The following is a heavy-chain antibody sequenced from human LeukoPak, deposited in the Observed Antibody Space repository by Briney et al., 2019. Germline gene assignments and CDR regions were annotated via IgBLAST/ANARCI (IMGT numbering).Heavy chain of an antibody. V-gene: IGHV3-64*01. CDR2: ISSNGGST. J-gene: IGHJ4*02. D-gene: IGHD1-26*01. CDR1: GFTFSSYA. CDR3: ARDSRSYHAYFDY. Sequence: GGSLRLSCAASGFTFSSYAMHWVRQAPGKGLEYVSAISSNGGSTYYANSVKGRFTISRDNSKNTLYLQMGSLRAEDMAVYYCARDSRSYHAYFDYWGQGTLVTVSS.